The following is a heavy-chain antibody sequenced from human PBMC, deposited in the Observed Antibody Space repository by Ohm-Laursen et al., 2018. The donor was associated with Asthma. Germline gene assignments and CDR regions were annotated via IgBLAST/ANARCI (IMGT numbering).Heavy chain of an antibody. CDR1: GGSINNYW. J-gene: IGHJ4*02. D-gene: IGHD3-9*01. Sequence: PGTLSLTCVLSGGSINNYWWSWVRQPPGKGLEWVGEISHSGAASFNPSLTSRVTISLDKSKTHFSLRLSSVTAADTAVYFCARLDWAQSMFDSWGQGTLVTVSS. V-gene: IGHV4-4*01. CDR2: ISHSGAA. CDR3: ARLDWAQSMFDS.